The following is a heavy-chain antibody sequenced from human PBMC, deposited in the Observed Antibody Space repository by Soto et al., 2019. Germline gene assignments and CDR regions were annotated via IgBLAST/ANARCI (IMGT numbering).Heavy chain of an antibody. V-gene: IGHV2-5*02. D-gene: IGHD3-3*01. CDR1: GFSLTTSGVG. CDR2: IYWADDK. Sequence: QITLNESGPTVVRPTEPLTLTCRFSGFSLTTSGVGVGWIRQSPGKAPEWLALIYWADDKRYSASLKSRLTITKDTSKNQVVLTVSDLDPTDTATYYCAHRVLRTVFGLVTTTAIFFDFWGPGTPVAVSS. CDR3: AHRVLRTVFGLVTTTAIFFDF. J-gene: IGHJ4*02.